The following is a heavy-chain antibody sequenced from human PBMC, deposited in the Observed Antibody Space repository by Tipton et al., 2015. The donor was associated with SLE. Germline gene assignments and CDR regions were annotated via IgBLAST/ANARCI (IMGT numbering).Heavy chain of an antibody. CDR1: DGSFSAYY. D-gene: IGHD2-2*03. J-gene: IGHJ4*02. CDR2: IDDSGST. Sequence: TLSLTCAMYDGSFSAYYWRWIRQPPGKGLEWIGEIDDSGSTKYNPSLKSRVTISVDTSKNQFSLKLSSVTAADTAVYYCARHLMDIVVVPAAMGVGYWGQGTLVTVSS. CDR3: ARHLMDIVVVPAAMGVGY. V-gene: IGHV4-34*01.